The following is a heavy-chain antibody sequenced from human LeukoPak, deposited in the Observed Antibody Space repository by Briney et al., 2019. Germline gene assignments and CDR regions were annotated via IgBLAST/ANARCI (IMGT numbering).Heavy chain of an antibody. CDR3: AREDSSMVLSLDY. J-gene: IGHJ4*02. D-gene: IGHD5-18*01. Sequence: GGSLRLSCAASAFTFSRDDMAWVRQPPGKRPEWISSISGNCAGTHYIDSVRGRFIISRDNSKNTVYLQMNSLRAEDTAIYYCAREDSSMVLSLDYWGQGTLVTVSS. V-gene: IGHV3-23*01. CDR2: ISGNCAGT. CDR1: AFTFSRDD.